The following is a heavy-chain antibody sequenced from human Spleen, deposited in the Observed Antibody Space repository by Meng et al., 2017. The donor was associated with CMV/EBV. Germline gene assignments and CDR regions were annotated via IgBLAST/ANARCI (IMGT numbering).Heavy chain of an antibody. D-gene: IGHD3-22*01. CDR3: ARGTSLGVTAVVAKPNWCFDV. Sequence: GYYWTWIRQPPGKGPEWIGEINHRGSINYNPSLKSRLTISLDTSKNQFSLRLSSVTAADTAVYYCARGTSLGVTAVVAKPNWCFDVWGRGTLVTVSS. V-gene: IGHV4-34*01. CDR2: INHRGSI. J-gene: IGHJ2*01. CDR1: GYY.